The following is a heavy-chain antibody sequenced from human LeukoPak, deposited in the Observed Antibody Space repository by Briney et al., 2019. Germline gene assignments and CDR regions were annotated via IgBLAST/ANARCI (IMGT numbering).Heavy chain of an antibody. CDR1: VGCIRSYY. J-gene: IGHJ5*02. V-gene: IGHV4-59*12. CDR2: IYHDGST. CDR3: ARVAYGANWFDP. D-gene: IGHD3-10*01. Sequence: SETLSLTCTVSVGCIRSYYWSWIRQPPGKGLEWIGYIYHDGSTNYIPSLKSRVTMSVDRSKNQFSLTLSFVTAADTAVYYCARVAYGANWFDPWGQGTLVTVSS.